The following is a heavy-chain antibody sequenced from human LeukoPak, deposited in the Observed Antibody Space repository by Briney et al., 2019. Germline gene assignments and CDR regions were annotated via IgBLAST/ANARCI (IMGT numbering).Heavy chain of an antibody. J-gene: IGHJ4*02. CDR3: AREGRGYKVAKFDY. CDR1: GFTFDDYA. V-gene: IGHV3-9*01. CDR2: ISWNSGTT. D-gene: IGHD3-22*01. Sequence: PTGGSLRLSCAASGFTFDDYAMHWVRQAPGKGLEWVSGISWNSGTTGYADSVKGRFTISRDNAKNSLYLQMNSLRAEDTAVYYCAREGRGYKVAKFDYWGQGTLVTVSS.